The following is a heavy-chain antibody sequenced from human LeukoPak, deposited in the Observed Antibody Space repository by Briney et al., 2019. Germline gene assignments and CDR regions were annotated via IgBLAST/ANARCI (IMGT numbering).Heavy chain of an antibody. CDR1: GFTFSSYS. CDR2: ISSSSSYI. V-gene: IGHV3-21*01. Sequence: PGGSLRLSCAASGFTFSSYSMNWVRQAPGKGLEWVSSISSSSSYIYYADSVKGRFTISRDSAKNSLYLQMNSLRAEDTAVYYCARDRPSSITTYWYWGQGTLVTVSS. CDR3: ARDRPSSITTYWY. J-gene: IGHJ4*02. D-gene: IGHD2/OR15-2a*01.